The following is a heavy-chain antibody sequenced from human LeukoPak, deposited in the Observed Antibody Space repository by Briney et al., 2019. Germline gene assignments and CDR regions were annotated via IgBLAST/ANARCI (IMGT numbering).Heavy chain of an antibody. CDR3: ARYYDYDSRGYYYYFDY. V-gene: IGHV3-21*01. CDR2: ISSSSSYI. Sequence: GGSLRLSCAASGFTFSSYSLNWVRQAPGKGLKWVSSISSSSSYIYYADSVKGRFTISRDNAKNSLYLQMNSLRAEDTALYYCARYYDYDSRGYYYYFDYWGQGTLVTVSS. D-gene: IGHD3-22*01. CDR1: GFTFSSYS. J-gene: IGHJ4*02.